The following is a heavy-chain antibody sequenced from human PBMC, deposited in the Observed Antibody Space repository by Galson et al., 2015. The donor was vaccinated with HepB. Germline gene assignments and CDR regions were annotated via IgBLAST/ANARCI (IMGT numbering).Heavy chain of an antibody. CDR3: AIYLCSSTSCYYYYMDV. J-gene: IGHJ6*03. CDR1: GGTFSSYA. Sequence: QSGAEVKKPGESLRISCKASGGTFSSYAISWVRQAPGQGLEWMGGIIPIFGTANYAQKFQGRVTITADESTSTAYMELSSLRSEDTAVYYCAIYLCSSTSCYYYYMDVWGKGTTVTVSS. D-gene: IGHD2-2*01. V-gene: IGHV1-69*01. CDR2: IIPIFGTA.